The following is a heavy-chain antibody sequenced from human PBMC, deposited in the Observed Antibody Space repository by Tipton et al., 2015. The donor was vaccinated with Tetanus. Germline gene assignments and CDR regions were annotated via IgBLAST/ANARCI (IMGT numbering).Heavy chain of an antibody. D-gene: IGHD3-3*01. Sequence: QLVQSGAEVKKPGASVKVSCKASGYTFTSYGISWVRQAPGQGLEWMGWISAYNGNTNYAQKLQGRVTMTTDTSTSTAYMELRSLRSDDTAVYYCAGSNPGTDFWSGYYPYYYYYYGMDVWGQGTTVTVSS. CDR3: AGSNPGTDFWSGYYPYYYYYYGMDV. CDR2: ISAYNGNT. J-gene: IGHJ6*02. V-gene: IGHV1-18*01. CDR1: GYTFTSYG.